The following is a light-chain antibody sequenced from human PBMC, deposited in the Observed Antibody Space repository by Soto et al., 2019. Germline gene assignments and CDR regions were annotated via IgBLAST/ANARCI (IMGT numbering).Light chain of an antibody. J-gene: IGLJ3*02. CDR2: NTN. V-gene: IGLV8-61*01. CDR3: VLYITGGTWV. CDR1: SGSVSTNYY. Sequence: QTVVTQEPSFSVSPGGTVTLTCGLNSGSVSTNYYPAWYQQTPGQAPRALIYNTNTRSSGVPYRFSGSILGNKAALTISGAQADNESDYYCVLYITGGTWVFGGGTKLTVL.